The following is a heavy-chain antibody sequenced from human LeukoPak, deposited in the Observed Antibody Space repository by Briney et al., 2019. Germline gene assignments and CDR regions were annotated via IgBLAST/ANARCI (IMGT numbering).Heavy chain of an antibody. J-gene: IGHJ4*02. CDR3: ARLKSMVYGFDY. Sequence: SSETLSLTCTVSGGYISSSSYFWGWIRQPPGKGLEWIGSISFTGSTYYNSSLKSRVTLSVDTSKNQFSLKLSSVTAADTAVYYCARLKSMVYGFDYWGQGTLVTVSS. CDR2: ISFTGST. V-gene: IGHV4-39*01. CDR1: GGYISSSSYF. D-gene: IGHD2-8*01.